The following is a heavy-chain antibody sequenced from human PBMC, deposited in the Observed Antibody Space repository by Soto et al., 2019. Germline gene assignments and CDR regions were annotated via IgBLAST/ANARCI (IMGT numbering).Heavy chain of an antibody. CDR1: GFTFSSYG. CDR2: IWYDGSNK. J-gene: IGHJ4*02. Sequence: GGSLRLSCAASGFTFSSYGMHWVRQAPGKGLEWVAVIWYDGSNKYYTDSVKGRFTISRDNSRNTLYLQMNSLRAEDTAVYYCARGYSYGTGYFDYWGQGTLVTVSS. D-gene: IGHD5-18*01. CDR3: ARGYSYGTGYFDY. V-gene: IGHV3-33*01.